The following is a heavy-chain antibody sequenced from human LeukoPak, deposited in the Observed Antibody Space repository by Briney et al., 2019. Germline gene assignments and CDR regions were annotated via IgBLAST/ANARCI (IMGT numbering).Heavy chain of an antibody. Sequence: GRSLRLSCAASGFTFSSYGMHWVRQAPGKGLEWVAVISYDGSNKYYADSVKGRFTISRDNPKNTLYLQMNSLRAEDTAVYYCAKGSGIDYWGQGTLVTVSS. CDR2: ISYDGSNK. D-gene: IGHD3-10*01. V-gene: IGHV3-30*18. J-gene: IGHJ4*02. CDR1: GFTFSSYG. CDR3: AKGSGIDY.